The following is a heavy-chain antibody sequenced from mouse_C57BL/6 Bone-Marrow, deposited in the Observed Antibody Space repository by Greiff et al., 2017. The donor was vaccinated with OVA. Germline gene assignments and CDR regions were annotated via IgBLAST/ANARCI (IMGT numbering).Heavy chain of an antibody. CDR3: ARNPLRYPYYFDY. Sequence: VQLQQPGAELVKPGASVKMSCKASGYTFTSYWITWVKQRPGQGLEWIGGIYPGSGSTNYNEKFKSKATLTADTSSSTAYMQLSSLTSEDSAVDDCARNPLRYPYYFDYWGQGTTLTVSS. V-gene: IGHV1-55*01. J-gene: IGHJ2*01. D-gene: IGHD1-1*01. CDR1: GYTFTSYW. CDR2: IYPGSGST.